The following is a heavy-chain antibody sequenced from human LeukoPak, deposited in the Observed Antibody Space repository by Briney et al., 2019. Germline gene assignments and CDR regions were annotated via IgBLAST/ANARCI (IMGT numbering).Heavy chain of an antibody. D-gene: IGHD3-3*01. CDR1: GGSISSGDYY. V-gene: IGHV4-30-4*08. Sequence: SQTQSLTCTVSGGSISSGDYYWSWIRQPPGKGLEWIGYIYYSGSTYYNPSLKSRVTISVDTSKNQFSLKLSSVTAADTAVYYCARGGVVTQPGYFQHWGQGTLVTVSS. CDR2: IYYSGST. J-gene: IGHJ1*01. CDR3: ARGGVVTQPGYFQH.